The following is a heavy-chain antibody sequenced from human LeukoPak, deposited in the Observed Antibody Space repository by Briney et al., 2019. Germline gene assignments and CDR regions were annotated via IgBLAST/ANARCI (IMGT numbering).Heavy chain of an antibody. J-gene: IGHJ4*02. CDR1: GFTFSDYY. CDR3: GRDGGNRWFDF. D-gene: IGHD2-15*01. Sequence: PGGSLRLSCAASGFTFSDYYMSWIRQTPGKGLEWVSFISSAGSYTNYADSVKGRFTISRGNAKNTLYLQMSSLRVDDTAVYYCGRDGGNRWFDFWGQGTLVTVSS. V-gene: IGHV3-11*05. CDR2: ISSAGSYT.